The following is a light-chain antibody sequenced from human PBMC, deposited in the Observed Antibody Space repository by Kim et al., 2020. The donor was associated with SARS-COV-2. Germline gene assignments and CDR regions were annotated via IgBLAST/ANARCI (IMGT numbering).Light chain of an antibody. CDR3: QQYYLWPRT. Sequence: VSPGEAVTLSCRAGRRINNNLAWYHQRPGQAPRLVIYGASTGATGIPARFSGSGSGTEFTLTNSSLQHEDSAVYYCQQYYLWPRTFGVGTKVDIK. V-gene: IGKV3-15*01. CDR2: GAS. J-gene: IGKJ4*02. CDR1: RRINNN.